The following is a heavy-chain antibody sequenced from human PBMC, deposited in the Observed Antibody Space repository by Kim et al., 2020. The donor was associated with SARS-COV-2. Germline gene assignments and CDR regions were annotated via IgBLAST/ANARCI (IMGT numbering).Heavy chain of an antibody. Sequence: RVTISVDTSKNQFSLKLSSVTAADTAVYYCARDQITMVRGVRLPRYYGMDVWGQGTTVTVSS. CDR3: ARDQITMVRGVRLPRYYGMDV. V-gene: IGHV4-31*02. D-gene: IGHD3-10*01. J-gene: IGHJ6*02.